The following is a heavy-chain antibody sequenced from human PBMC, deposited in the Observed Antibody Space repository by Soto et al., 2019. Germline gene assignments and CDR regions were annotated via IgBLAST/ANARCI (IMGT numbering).Heavy chain of an antibody. D-gene: IGHD3-10*01. J-gene: IGHJ6*02. V-gene: IGHV4-4*07. CDR2: VSSSGNT. Sequence: KASETLSLTCTVSGDSLGNYYWFWIRQPVGKGLEWIGRVSSSGNTNANPTLNSRATMSNDTSKNQFSLRLRSVTAADTAVYYCSSSAGHPGDFFYYNGMDVWGQGTTVTVSS. CDR3: SSSAGHPGDFFYYNGMDV. CDR1: GDSLGNYY.